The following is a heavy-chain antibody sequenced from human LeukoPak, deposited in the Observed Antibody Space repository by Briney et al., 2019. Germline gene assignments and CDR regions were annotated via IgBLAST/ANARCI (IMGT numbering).Heavy chain of an antibody. CDR3: ARRDRYSYVVDY. V-gene: IGHV1-69*13. J-gene: IGHJ4*02. CDR1: GGSFSSYA. Sequence: GASVKVSCKASGGSFSSYAISWVRQAPGQGLERMGGIIPIFGTANYAQKFQGRVTITADESTSTAYMELSSLRSEDTAVYYCARRDRYSYVVDYWGQGTLVTVSS. D-gene: IGHD5-18*01. CDR2: IIPIFGTA.